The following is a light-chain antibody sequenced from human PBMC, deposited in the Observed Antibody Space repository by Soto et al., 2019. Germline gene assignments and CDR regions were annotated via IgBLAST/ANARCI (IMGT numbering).Light chain of an antibody. V-gene: IGKV1-39*01. CDR2: AAS. CDR1: QSISSY. Sequence: DIQMTQSPSSLSASVGDRVTITCRASQSISSYLNWYQQKPGKAPKFLIYAASSLQSWVPSRFSGSGSGTDFTLTISSLQPEDFATYYCQQTLSFPPTFGQGTKV. J-gene: IGKJ1*01. CDR3: QQTLSFPPT.